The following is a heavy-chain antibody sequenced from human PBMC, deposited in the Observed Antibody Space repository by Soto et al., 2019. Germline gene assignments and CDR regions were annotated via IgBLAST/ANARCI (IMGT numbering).Heavy chain of an antibody. CDR1: GFTFSTYW. D-gene: IGHD3-16*01. CDR3: VCGGNFFVY. J-gene: IGHJ4*02. CDR2: LDQDGSER. Sequence: EVQLVESGGGLVQPGGSPRLSCAASGFTFSTYWMTWVRRPPGKGLEWVANLDQDGSERYYVGSVRGRFTISRDNAKNSLYLQMNSLRAEDTAVYYCVCGGNFFVYWGQGTLVTVSP. V-gene: IGHV3-7*01.